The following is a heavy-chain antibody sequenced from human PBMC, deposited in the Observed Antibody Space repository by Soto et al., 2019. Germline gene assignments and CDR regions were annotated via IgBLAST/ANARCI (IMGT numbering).Heavy chain of an antibody. Sequence: ASVKVSCKASGYTFSDYYIHWVRQATGQGLEWMGWMNPNSGNTGYAQKFQGRVTMTRNTSISTAYMELSSLRSEDTAVYYCARRGVDSPTDYWGQGTLVTVSS. D-gene: IGHD2-8*01. V-gene: IGHV1-8*02. CDR2: MNPNSGNT. CDR3: ARRGVDSPTDY. J-gene: IGHJ4*02. CDR1: GYTFSDYY.